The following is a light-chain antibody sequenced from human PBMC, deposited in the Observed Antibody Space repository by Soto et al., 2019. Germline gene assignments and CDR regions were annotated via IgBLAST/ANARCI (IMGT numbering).Light chain of an antibody. J-gene: IGLJ1*01. CDR1: SSDIGGYNS. V-gene: IGLV2-8*01. Sequence: QSALTQPPSASGSPGQSVTISCTGTSSDIGGYNSVSWYQQHPGKAPKLMIYEVNKRPSGVPDRFSGSRSGNTASLTVSGLQAEDEADYYCSSYGGSNNFVFGTGTKVTVL. CDR2: EVN. CDR3: SSYGGSNNFV.